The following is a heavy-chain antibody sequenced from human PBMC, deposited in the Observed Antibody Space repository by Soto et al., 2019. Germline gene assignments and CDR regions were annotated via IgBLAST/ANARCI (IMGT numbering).Heavy chain of an antibody. CDR1: GYTFTSYG. CDR2: ISAYNGNT. CDR3: AREEIGDIVVGSGMDV. V-gene: IGHV1-18*01. Sequence: QVQLVQSGAEVKKPGASVKVSCKASGYTFTSYGISWVRQAPGQGLGRLGWISAYNGNTNYAQKLQGRVTMTTHTSTSTAYMELRSLRSDDTAVYYCAREEIGDIVVGSGMDVWGQGTTVTVSS. D-gene: IGHD2-15*01. J-gene: IGHJ6*02.